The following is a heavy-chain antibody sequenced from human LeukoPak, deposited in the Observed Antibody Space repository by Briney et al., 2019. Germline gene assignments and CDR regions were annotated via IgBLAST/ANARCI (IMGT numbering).Heavy chain of an antibody. V-gene: IGHV3-30*18. CDR3: AKGGSDYAKPMFDY. J-gene: IGHJ4*02. D-gene: IGHD4-17*01. CDR2: ISYDGSNK. Sequence: PGGSLRLSCAASGFTFSSYGMHWVRQAPGKGLEWVAVISYDGSNKYYADSVKGRFTISRDNSKNTLYLQMNSLRAEDTAVYYCAKGGSDYAKPMFDYWGQGTLVTVSS. CDR1: GFTFSSYG.